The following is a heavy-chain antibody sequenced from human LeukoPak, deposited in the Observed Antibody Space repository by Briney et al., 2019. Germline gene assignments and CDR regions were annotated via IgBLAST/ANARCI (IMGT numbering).Heavy chain of an antibody. D-gene: IGHD1-26*01. J-gene: IGHJ4*02. Sequence: GGPLRLSCLTSGFTFSTNAMSWVRQAPGKGLEWISGISGSGASTYYADSVTGRFTISRDNSRNTLYLQMNSLRGDDTAVYYCAKDVGKWESLHFFDYWGQGTLVTVSS. CDR3: AKDVGKWESLHFFDY. CDR2: ISGSGAST. V-gene: IGHV3-23*01. CDR1: GFTFSTNA.